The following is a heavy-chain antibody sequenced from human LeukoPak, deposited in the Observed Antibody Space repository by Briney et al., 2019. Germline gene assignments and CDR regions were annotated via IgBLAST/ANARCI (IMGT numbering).Heavy chain of an antibody. Sequence: PSETLSLTCSVSGDSIISYYWNWLRQSPGKGLEWIGNIHHFGRTEYNSSLRSRVTMFLDSSKNQFPLKLTSVTPTDTAVYYCARGLWTQPGLVPFNYWGQGILVTVSS. J-gene: IGHJ4*02. CDR3: ARGLWTQPGLVPFNY. V-gene: IGHV4-59*01. D-gene: IGHD5-18*01. CDR1: GDSIISYY. CDR2: IHHFGRT.